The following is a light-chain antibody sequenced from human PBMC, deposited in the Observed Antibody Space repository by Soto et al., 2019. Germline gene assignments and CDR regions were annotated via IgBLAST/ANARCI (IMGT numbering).Light chain of an antibody. CDR2: VAS. J-gene: IGKJ1*01. Sequence: DIQMTQSPSTLSASVGDRVTITCRASQSIGSSLAWYQQKPGQAPKLLIYVASNFESGVPSRFSGSGSGTDFTLTIIHFPPFEFSTCYCQKYKLYPWTFGQGTKVEIQ. CDR1: QSIGSS. V-gene: IGKV1-5*03. CDR3: QKYKLYPWT.